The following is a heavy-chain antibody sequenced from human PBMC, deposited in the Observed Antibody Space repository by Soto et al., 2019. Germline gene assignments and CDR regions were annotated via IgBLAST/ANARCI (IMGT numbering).Heavy chain of an antibody. J-gene: IGHJ6*03. CDR3: ARHIYGGYYYYYMDV. CDR1: GGSFSGYY. V-gene: IGHV4-34*01. CDR2: INHSGST. D-gene: IGHD4-17*01. Sequence: SETLSLTCAVYGGSFSGYYWSWIRQPPGKGLEWIGEINHSGSTNYNPSLKSRVTISVDTSKNQFSLKLSSVTAADTAVYYCARHIYGGYYYYYMDVWGKGTTVTVSS.